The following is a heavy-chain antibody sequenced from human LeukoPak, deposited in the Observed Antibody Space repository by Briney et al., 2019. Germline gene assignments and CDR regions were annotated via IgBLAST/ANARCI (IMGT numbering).Heavy chain of an antibody. CDR1: GGSFSGYY. D-gene: IGHD2-2*01. CDR3: ARDRAYQMVDY. J-gene: IGHJ4*02. CDR2: IYHSGST. Sequence: SETLSLTCAVYGGSFSGYYWGWIRQSPGKGLEWIGSIYHSGSTYYNPSLKSRVTISVDTSKNQFSLKLSSVTAADTAVYYCARDRAYQMVDYWGQGTLVTVSS. V-gene: IGHV4-38-2*02.